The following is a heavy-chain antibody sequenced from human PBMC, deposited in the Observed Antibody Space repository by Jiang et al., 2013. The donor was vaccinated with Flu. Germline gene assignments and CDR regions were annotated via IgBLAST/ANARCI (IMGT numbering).Heavy chain of an antibody. V-gene: IGHV3-48*01. J-gene: IGHJ4*02. Sequence: VQLVESGGGLVQRGGSLRLSCAASGFSFSTYTMTWVRQAPGKGLEWISYITTTSTVYYADSVKGRFTISRDNAKNSLYLQMNSLRAEDTAVYYCAREAYGDYVVDYWGQGTLVTVSS. D-gene: IGHD4-17*01. CDR3: AREAYGDYVVDY. CDR2: ITTTSTV. CDR1: GFSFSTYT.